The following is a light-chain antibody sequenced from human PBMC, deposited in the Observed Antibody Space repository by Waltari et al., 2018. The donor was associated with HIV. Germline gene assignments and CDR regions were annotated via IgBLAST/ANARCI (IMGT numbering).Light chain of an antibody. CDR3: NSRDSSGDLYV. CDR1: SLRTYY. V-gene: IGLV3-19*01. CDR2: GKN. J-gene: IGLJ1*01. Sequence: SSELTQDPAVSVALGQTVRITCQGDSLRTYYASWYQQKPGQAPVLVFFGKNNRPSRIPDRFSGSTSGNTASFTITGAQAEDEADYYCNSRDSSGDLYVFGTATKVTVL.